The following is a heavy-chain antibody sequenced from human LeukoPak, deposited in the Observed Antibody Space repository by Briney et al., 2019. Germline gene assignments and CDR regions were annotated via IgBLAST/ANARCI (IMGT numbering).Heavy chain of an antibody. V-gene: IGHV4-39*07. CDR3: ARIGVRSVIIFGVFDY. D-gene: IGHD3-10*01. CDR1: GASISSTSYY. J-gene: IGHJ4*02. CDR2: ISHSGSI. Sequence: SDTLSLTCSLSGASISSTSYYWRWIRRPPGKGLEWIGSISHSGSIFYSPSLESRVTISADTSKNQFSLKLSSVTATDTAVYYCARIGVRSVIIFGVFDYWGQGIRVTVSS.